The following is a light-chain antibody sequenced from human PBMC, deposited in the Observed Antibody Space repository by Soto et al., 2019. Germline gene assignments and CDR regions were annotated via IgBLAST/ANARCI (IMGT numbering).Light chain of an antibody. Sequence: EIAMTQSPATLSVSPGERATLYCRASQSVSSYLAWYQRKPGQAPRVLIYSASTRATGIPARFSGSGSGTEFILTISSLQSEDFAVYYCQQYSKWPLTFGGGTKVDIK. CDR3: QQYSKWPLT. CDR2: SAS. CDR1: QSVSSY. V-gene: IGKV3-15*01. J-gene: IGKJ4*01.